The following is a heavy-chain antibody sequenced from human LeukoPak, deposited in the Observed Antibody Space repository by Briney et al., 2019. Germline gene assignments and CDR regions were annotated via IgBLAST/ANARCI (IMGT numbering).Heavy chain of an antibody. Sequence: SETLSLTCTVSGGSISSYYWSWIRKPAGKGLEWIGRIYTSGSTNYNPSLKSRVTMSVDTSKNQFSLKLSSVTAADTAVYYCARDRVVGATLSDYWGQGTLVTVSS. D-gene: IGHD1-26*01. CDR3: ARDRVVGATLSDY. V-gene: IGHV4-4*07. J-gene: IGHJ4*02. CDR1: GGSISSYY. CDR2: IYTSGST.